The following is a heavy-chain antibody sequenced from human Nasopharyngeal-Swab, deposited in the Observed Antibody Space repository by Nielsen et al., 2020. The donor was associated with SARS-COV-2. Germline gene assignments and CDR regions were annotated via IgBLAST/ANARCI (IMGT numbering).Heavy chain of an antibody. CDR1: GGTFSSYA. D-gene: IGHD3-9*01. V-gene: IGHV1-69*13. CDR3: ARRPGFDWLFQFDY. CDR2: IIPIFGTA. Sequence: SVKVSCKASGGTFSSYAISWVRQAPGQGLEWMGGIIPIFGTANYAQKFQGRVTITADESTSTAYMELSSLRSEDTDVYYCARRPGFDWLFQFDYWGQGTLVTVSS. J-gene: IGHJ4*02.